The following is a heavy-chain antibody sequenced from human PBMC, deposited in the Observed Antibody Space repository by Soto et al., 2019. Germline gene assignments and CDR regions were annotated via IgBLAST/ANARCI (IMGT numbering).Heavy chain of an antibody. CDR3: AGEEYKYDLGALDF. D-gene: IGHD3-16*01. CDR1: GFSFRTYA. Sequence: QVQLVESGGGVVQPGRSLRLSCVASGFSFRTYAMQWVRQAPGKGLEWVAVVSYDGGTRFYADSVRGRFTISRDNSKSTLYLDIHSLTIEDTAVYYCAGEEYKYDLGALDFWGRGALVAVSS. J-gene: IGHJ4*02. CDR2: VSYDGGTR. V-gene: IGHV3-30-3*01.